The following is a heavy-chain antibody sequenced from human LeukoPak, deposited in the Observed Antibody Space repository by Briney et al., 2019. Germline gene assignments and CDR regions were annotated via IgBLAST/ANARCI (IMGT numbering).Heavy chain of an antibody. V-gene: IGHV3-30*02. Sequence: GGSLRLSCAASGFTFSSYGMHWVRQAPGKGLEWVAFIRYDGSNKYYADSVKGRFTISRDNAKDSLYLQMNSLTVEDTAVYYCARDWTMVRGVIIYYYGMDVWGQGTTVTVSS. CDR3: ARDWTMVRGVIIYYYGMDV. J-gene: IGHJ6*02. D-gene: IGHD3-10*01. CDR1: GFTFSSYG. CDR2: IRYDGSNK.